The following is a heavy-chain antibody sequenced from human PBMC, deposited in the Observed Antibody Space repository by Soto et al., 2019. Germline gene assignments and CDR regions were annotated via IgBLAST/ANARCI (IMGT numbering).Heavy chain of an antibody. CDR2: IYPGDSDT. CDR1: GYSFTSYW. Sequence: GESLKISCKGSGYSFTSYWIGWVRQMPGKGLEWMRIIYPGDSDTRYSPSFQGQVTISADKSISTAYLQWSSLKASDTAMCYCARREYSSSSSTYYYGMDVWGQGTTVTVSS. D-gene: IGHD6-6*01. CDR3: ARREYSSSSSTYYYGMDV. V-gene: IGHV5-51*01. J-gene: IGHJ6*02.